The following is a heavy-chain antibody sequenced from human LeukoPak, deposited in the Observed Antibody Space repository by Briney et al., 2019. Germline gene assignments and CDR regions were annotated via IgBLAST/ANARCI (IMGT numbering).Heavy chain of an antibody. D-gene: IGHD2-2*01. CDR1: GGTFSSYA. Sequence: SVKVSCKASGGTFSSYAISWVRQAPGQGLEWMGGIIPIFGTANYAQKFQGRVTITADKSTSTAYMELSSLRSEDTAVYYCARDGHDIVVVPAADYYYYYMDVWGKGTTVTVSS. V-gene: IGHV1-69*06. CDR3: ARDGHDIVVVPAADYYYYYMDV. CDR2: IIPIFGTA. J-gene: IGHJ6*03.